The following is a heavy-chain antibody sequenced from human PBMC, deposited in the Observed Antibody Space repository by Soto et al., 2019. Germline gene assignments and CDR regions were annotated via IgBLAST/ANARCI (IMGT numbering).Heavy chain of an antibody. J-gene: IGHJ6*02. D-gene: IGHD5-18*01. V-gene: IGHV1-18*01. CDR2: ISGYNGNT. Sequence: GASVKVSCKASGYTFTSYGISWVRQAPGQGLEWMGWISGYNGNTNYAQKLQGRVTMTTDTSTSTAYMELRSLRSDDTAVYYCARDGQLWLHDYYYYGMDVWGQGTTVTVSS. CDR3: ARDGQLWLHDYYYYGMDV. CDR1: GYTFTSYG.